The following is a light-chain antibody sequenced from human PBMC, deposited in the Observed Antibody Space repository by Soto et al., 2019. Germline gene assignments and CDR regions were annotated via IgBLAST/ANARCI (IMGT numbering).Light chain of an antibody. Sequence: EVVMTQSPATLSVSPGERATLSCRASQYISKYLAWYQQRPGQAPRLLIYDASTRATGIPDRFSGSGSGTEFTLTISSPQSEDFAVYFCQQYKDWPTTFGQGTKVDIK. CDR2: DAS. CDR3: QQYKDWPTT. V-gene: IGKV3-15*01. J-gene: IGKJ1*01. CDR1: QYISKY.